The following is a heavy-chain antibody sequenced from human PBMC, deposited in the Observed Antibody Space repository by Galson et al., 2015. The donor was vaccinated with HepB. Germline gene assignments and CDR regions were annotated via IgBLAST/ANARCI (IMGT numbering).Heavy chain of an antibody. CDR2: IWYDGSSK. Sequence: SLRLSCAASGFTFSSYGMHWVRQAPGKGLEWVAVIWYDGSSKYYADSVKGRFTISRDNSKNTLYLQMNSLRAEDTAVYYCAKADTAMVSYYGMDVWGQGTTVTVSS. J-gene: IGHJ6*02. CDR3: AKADTAMVSYYGMDV. CDR1: GFTFSSYG. V-gene: IGHV3-33*06. D-gene: IGHD5-18*01.